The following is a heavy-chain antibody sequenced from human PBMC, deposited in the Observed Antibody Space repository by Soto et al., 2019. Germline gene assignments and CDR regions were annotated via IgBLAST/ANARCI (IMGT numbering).Heavy chain of an antibody. Sequence: QVHLVPSGAEVKKPGASVKVSCKASGYTFPSYGISWLRQAPGQGLVWMGWISAHNGHTKYTQNFQGRVTMTTDMSSRRAHMELRGLRSDQPAVYYGARNGGGWPDHWAEGTLVTVAA. CDR3: ARNGGGWPDH. CDR1: GYTFPSYG. V-gene: IGHV1-18*01. D-gene: IGHD6-19*01. J-gene: IGHJ4*02. CDR2: ISAHNGHT.